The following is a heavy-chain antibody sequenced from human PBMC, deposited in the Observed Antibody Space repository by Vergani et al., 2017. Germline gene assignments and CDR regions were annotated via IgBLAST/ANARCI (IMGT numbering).Heavy chain of an antibody. Sequence: EVQLVQSGAEVKKPGESLKISCKGSGYSFTSYWIGWVRQMPGKGLEWMGIIYPGDSDTRYSPSFQGQVTISADKSISTAYLQWRSLKASDTAVYYCARQYFIDGYNPSQFDYWGQGTLVTVSS. CDR1: GYSFTSYW. CDR2: IYPGDSDT. V-gene: IGHV5-51*01. D-gene: IGHD5-24*01. CDR3: ARQYFIDGYNPSQFDY. J-gene: IGHJ4*02.